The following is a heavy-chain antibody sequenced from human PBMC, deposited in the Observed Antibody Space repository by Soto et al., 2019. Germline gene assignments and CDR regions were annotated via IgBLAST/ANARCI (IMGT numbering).Heavy chain of an antibody. CDR2: ISWNSGSI. V-gene: IGHV3-9*01. CDR3: ARLGGYDWGPFDY. Sequence: GGSLRLSCAASGFTFDDYAMHWVRQAPGKGLEWVSGISWNSGSIDYADSVKGRFTISRDNAKNSLYLQMNSLRAEDTALYYCARLGGYDWGPFDYWGQGTLVTVSS. J-gene: IGHJ4*02. CDR1: GFTFDDYA. D-gene: IGHD5-12*01.